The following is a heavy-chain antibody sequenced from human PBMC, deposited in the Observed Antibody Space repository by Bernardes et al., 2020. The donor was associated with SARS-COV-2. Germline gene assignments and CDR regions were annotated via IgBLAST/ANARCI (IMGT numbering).Heavy chain of an antibody. Sequence: GGSLRLSRAASGFTFSSSVMNWVRQAPGKGLEWVSYISTGGSTKYYADSVKGRFTISRDNAKNPLYLQMNSLRAEDTAVYYCAREYTYGFASWDQGTLVTVSS. CDR3: AREYTYGFAS. CDR1: GFTFSSSV. V-gene: IGHV3-48*03. CDR2: ISTGGSTK. J-gene: IGHJ4*02. D-gene: IGHD3-10*01.